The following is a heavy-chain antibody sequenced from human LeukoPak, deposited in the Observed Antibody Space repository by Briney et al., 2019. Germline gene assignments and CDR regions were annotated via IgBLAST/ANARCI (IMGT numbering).Heavy chain of an antibody. CDR2: MNPNSGNT. J-gene: IGHJ6*02. D-gene: IGHD3-9*01. CDR3: ARGHNYDILTGYYRSYYYYYGMDV. V-gene: IGHV1-8*01. Sequence: ASVKVSCKASGYTFTSYDINWVRLATGQGLEWMGWMNPNSGNTGYAQKFQGRVTMTRNTSISTAYMELSSLRSEDTAVYYCARGHNYDILTGYYRSYYYYYGMDVWGQGTTVTVSS. CDR1: GYTFTSYD.